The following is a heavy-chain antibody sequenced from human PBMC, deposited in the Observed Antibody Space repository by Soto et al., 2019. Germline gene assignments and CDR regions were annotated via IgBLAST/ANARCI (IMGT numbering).Heavy chain of an antibody. CDR3: PSRGRPRDRYFDP. Sequence: SETLSLTCHVSGYSINSDYYWAWIRQPPGKGLEWIGSVYRTASPLYNPSLKSRVSISVDMSKNQFSLNLTSVTAADTAVYYYPSRGRPRDRYFDPWGQGTRVTVSS. J-gene: IGHJ5*02. V-gene: IGHV4-38-2*01. CDR1: GYSINSDYY. D-gene: IGHD5-18*01. CDR2: VYRTASP.